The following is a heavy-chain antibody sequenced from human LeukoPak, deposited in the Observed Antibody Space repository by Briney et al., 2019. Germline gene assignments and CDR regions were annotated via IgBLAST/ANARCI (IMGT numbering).Heavy chain of an antibody. Sequence: SGTLSLTCTVSGGSISSSNYYWGWIRQPPGKGLEWIGSIYNSGSTYYNPSLKSRVTISVDTSKHQFSLKLSSVTAADTAVYYCAAYYYDSSGYLWGQGTLVTVPS. CDR1: GGSISSSNYY. D-gene: IGHD3-22*01. CDR3: AAYYYDSSGYL. J-gene: IGHJ4*02. CDR2: IYNSGST. V-gene: IGHV4-39*01.